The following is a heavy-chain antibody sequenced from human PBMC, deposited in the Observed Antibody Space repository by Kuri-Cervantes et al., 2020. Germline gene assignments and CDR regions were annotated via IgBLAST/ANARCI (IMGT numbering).Heavy chain of an antibody. Sequence: GESLKISCAASGFTFSSNAMSWVRQAPGKGLEWVSSIRGGGSATQYADSVRGRFTISRDNSENTLYLQMNSLRADDTAVYYCARVTYDYVWGSYRHNYFDYWGQGTMVTVSS. CDR2: IRGGGSAT. J-gene: IGHJ4*02. CDR1: GFTFSSNA. CDR3: ARVTYDYVWGSYRHNYFDY. V-gene: IGHV3-23*01. D-gene: IGHD3-16*02.